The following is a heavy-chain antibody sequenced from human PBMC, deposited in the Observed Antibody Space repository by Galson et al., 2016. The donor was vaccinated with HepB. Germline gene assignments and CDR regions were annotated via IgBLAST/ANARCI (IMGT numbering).Heavy chain of an antibody. J-gene: IGHJ3*02. CDR2: IYHTGET. Sequence: SETLSLTCSVSGGSIDKSAYYWGWIRQPTGKGLEWIGEIYHTGETNYNPSLKSRVIISIDMSRNQFSLKLSSVSAADTAVYYCARIREGWQAWDAFDTWGQGTMVIVSS. D-gene: IGHD6-19*01. CDR3: ARIREGWQAWDAFDT. CDR1: GGSIDKSAYY. V-gene: IGHV4-39*07.